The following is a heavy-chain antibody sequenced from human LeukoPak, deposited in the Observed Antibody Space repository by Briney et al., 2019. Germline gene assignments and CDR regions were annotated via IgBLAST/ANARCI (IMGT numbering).Heavy chain of an antibody. CDR3: ARDDLVVPAANPDYY. J-gene: IGHJ4*02. D-gene: IGHD2-2*01. V-gene: IGHV4-38-2*02. Sequence: KPSETLSLTCTGSGYSISSGYYWAWIRQPPGKGLEWIGSIYHSGRPYYNPYLKSRVTISVDTYHNQFSLKLTSVTASDTAVYYCARDDLVVPAANPDYYWGQGTLVTVSS. CDR2: IYHSGRP. CDR1: GYSISSGYY.